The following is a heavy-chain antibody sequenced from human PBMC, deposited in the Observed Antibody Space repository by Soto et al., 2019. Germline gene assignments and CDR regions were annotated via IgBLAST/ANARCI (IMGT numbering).Heavy chain of an antibody. V-gene: IGHV3-13*01. CDR1: GFTFSSYD. J-gene: IGHJ6*03. CDR2: IGTAGDT. D-gene: IGHD2-2*01. Sequence: GGSLRLSCAASGFTFSSYDMHWVRQATGKGLEWVSAIGTAGDTYYPGSVKGRFTISRENAKNSLYLQMNSLRAGDTAVYYCARTSSVDYYYYMDVWGKGTTVTVSS. CDR3: ARTSSVDYYYYMDV.